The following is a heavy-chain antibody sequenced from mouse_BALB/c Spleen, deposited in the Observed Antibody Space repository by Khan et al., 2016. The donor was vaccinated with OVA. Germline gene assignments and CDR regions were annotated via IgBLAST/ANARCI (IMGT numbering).Heavy chain of an antibody. CDR3: ARRLDGAWFAY. V-gene: IGHV1-81*01. CDR1: GYTFTDYV. D-gene: IGHD2-2*01. J-gene: IGHJ3*01. Sequence: QVQLQQSGPELVKPGTSVKMSCKASGYTFTDYVISWVKQRTGQGLEWIGEIYPGSGSTYYNGKFKGKATLTADKSSNTAYMQLSSLTSEDSAVYFCARRLDGAWFAYWGQGTLVTVSA. CDR2: IYPGSGST.